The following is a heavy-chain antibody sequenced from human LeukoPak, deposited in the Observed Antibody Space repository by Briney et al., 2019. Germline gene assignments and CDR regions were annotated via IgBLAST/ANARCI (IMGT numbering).Heavy chain of an antibody. CDR1: GYTFTSYY. D-gene: IGHD3-9*01. V-gene: IGHV1-46*01. CDR2: INPSGGST. J-gene: IGHJ4*02. Sequence: GASVKVSCKASGYTFTSYYIHWVRQAPGQGLEWMGIINPSGGSTSYAQKFQGRVTLTRDTSINTAYMELSRLRSDDTAVYYCARVLRYYDILSKPFDYWGQGTLVTVSS. CDR3: ARVLRYYDILSKPFDY.